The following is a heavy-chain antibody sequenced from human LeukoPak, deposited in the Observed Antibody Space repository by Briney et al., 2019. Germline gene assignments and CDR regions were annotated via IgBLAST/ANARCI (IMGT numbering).Heavy chain of an antibody. CDR2: IYHSGST. V-gene: IGHV4-38-2*01. CDR3: ARHISLLMGRDYYFDY. D-gene: IGHD3-10*01. Sequence: PSETLSLTCAVSGYSISSGYSWGWIRQPTGKGLEWIGSIYHSGSTYYNPSLKSRVTISVDTSKNQFSLKLSSVTAADTAVYYCARHISLLMGRDYYFDYWGQGTLVTVSS. CDR1: GYSISSGYS. J-gene: IGHJ4*02.